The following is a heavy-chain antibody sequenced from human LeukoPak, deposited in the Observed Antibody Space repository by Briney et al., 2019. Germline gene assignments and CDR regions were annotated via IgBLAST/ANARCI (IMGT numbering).Heavy chain of an antibody. Sequence: GGSLRLSCVGSGFLFSSYSMNWVRQAPGKGLEWFSYISSSSSIIYYADSVKGRFTISRDDAKNSMYLQMNSLRAEDTAVYYCARELPAPAPYKYFDYWGQGTLVTVSS. CDR1: GFLFSSYS. V-gene: IGHV3-48*01. J-gene: IGHJ4*02. D-gene: IGHD1-14*01. CDR2: ISSSSSII. CDR3: ARELPAPAPYKYFDY.